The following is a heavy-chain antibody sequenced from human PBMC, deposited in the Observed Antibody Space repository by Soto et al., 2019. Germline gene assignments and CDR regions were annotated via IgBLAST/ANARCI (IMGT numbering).Heavy chain of an antibody. V-gene: IGHV3-23*01. Sequence: PGGSLRLSCAASGFPFSRYAMSWVRQAPGKGLEWVSTISGAGGSTYYADSVKCRFTISRDNSQNTLYLQVSSLRAEDTAAYYSARVRGILPYYGAYSPFEYWGQGTLVTVSS. J-gene: IGHJ4*02. CDR2: ISGAGGST. D-gene: IGHD4-17*01. CDR3: ARVRGILPYYGAYSPFEY. CDR1: GFPFSRYA.